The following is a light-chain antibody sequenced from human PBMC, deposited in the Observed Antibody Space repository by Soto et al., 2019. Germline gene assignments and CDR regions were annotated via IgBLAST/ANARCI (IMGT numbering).Light chain of an antibody. Sequence: EIVLTQSPATLSLSPGERATLSCRASQSVSSNLAWYQQKPGQAHRLLIYDASTRATGIPARFSGSGSSTEFTLTIRSLQSEDFAVYYCKQYHDWPLTFGGGTKVDIK. V-gene: IGKV3-15*01. CDR2: DAS. CDR3: KQYHDWPLT. CDR1: QSVSSN. J-gene: IGKJ4*01.